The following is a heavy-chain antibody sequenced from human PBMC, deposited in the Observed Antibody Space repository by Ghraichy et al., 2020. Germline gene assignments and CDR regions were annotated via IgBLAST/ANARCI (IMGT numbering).Heavy chain of an antibody. Sequence: SETLSLKCLVSGDSMSGSRKWWGWIRQPPGKSLEWIGTIFYSGRTYYNPSLQSRVTVSVDTSQNHFSLKLTSVTAADTAVYYCARVLSVRGISMAQGVPPIDNWGQGTLVTVSA. CDR1: GDSMSGSRKW. D-gene: IGHD3-10*01. V-gene: IGHV4-39*02. CDR3: ARVLSVRGISMAQGVPPIDN. CDR2: IFYSGRT. J-gene: IGHJ4*02.